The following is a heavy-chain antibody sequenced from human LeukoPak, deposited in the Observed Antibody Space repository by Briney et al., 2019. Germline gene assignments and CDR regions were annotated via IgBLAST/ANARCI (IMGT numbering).Heavy chain of an antibody. D-gene: IGHD4-17*01. Sequence: GGSLRLSCAASGFTFSSYSMNWVRQAPGKGLEWVSSISSSSNFIYYADSVKGRFTISRDNAKNSLYLQMNSLRAEDTAVYYCARAISDYDASDVWGQGAMVTVSS. CDR3: ARAISDYDASDV. CDR1: GFTFSSYS. J-gene: IGHJ3*01. V-gene: IGHV3-21*01. CDR2: ISSSSNFI.